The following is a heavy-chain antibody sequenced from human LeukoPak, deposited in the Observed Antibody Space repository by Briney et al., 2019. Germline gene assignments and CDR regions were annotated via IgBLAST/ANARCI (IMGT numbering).Heavy chain of an antibody. CDR3: ARVSSNPYSRGYYHFDY. Sequence: GGSLRLSCAASGFAFNTYTMNWVRQTPGKGLEWVSSISSTGAYIYHADSMDGRFTFSRDNARNLLYLHMNSLRAEDSAMYFCARVSSNPYSRGYYHFDYWGQGTLVTVSS. J-gene: IGHJ4*02. D-gene: IGHD6-25*01. CDR1: GFAFNTYT. V-gene: IGHV3-21*01. CDR2: ISSTGAYI.